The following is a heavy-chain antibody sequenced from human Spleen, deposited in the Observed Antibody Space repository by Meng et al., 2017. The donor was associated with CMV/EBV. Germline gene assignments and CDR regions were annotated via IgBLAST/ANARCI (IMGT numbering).Heavy chain of an antibody. V-gene: IGHV3-23*01. CDR3: AKSTDSVWGNSCSYYFDY. J-gene: IGHJ4*02. D-gene: IGHD3-16*01. CDR2: LSGSGGSR. CDR1: GFRFSSYA. Sequence: GESLKISCAASGFRFSSYAMSWVRQAPGKGPEWVSGLSGSGGSRYYADSVRGRFTISRDNSKNTLYLQMNSLRAEDTAVYYCAKSTDSVWGNSCSYYFDYWGQGTLVTVSS.